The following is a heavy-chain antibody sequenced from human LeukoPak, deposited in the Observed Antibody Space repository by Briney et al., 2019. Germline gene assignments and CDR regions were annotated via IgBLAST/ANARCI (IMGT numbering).Heavy chain of an antibody. J-gene: IGHJ3*02. Sequence: GGSQRLSCAASGFTFSSYWMSWVRQAPGKGLEWVANIKHGGRDKYYVDSVKGRFTISRDNAKNSLYLQMNSLRAEDTAVYYCARVRYTYGFDAFAIWGQGTMVTVSS. CDR3: ARVRYTYGFDAFAI. CDR1: GFTFSSYW. V-gene: IGHV3-7*01. D-gene: IGHD5-18*01. CDR2: IKHGGRDK.